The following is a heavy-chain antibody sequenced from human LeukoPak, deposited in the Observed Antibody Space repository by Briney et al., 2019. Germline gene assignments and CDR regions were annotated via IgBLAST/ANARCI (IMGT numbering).Heavy chain of an antibody. J-gene: IGHJ4*02. CDR2: IYYTGST. Sequence: SQTLSLTCTVSGGSISSGGYYWTWIRQHPGKGLEWIGYIYYTGSTYYNPSLESRVTISVDTSKKQFYLKLSSVTAADTAVYYCARAHLGSMVRGGVDFWGQGTLVTVSS. CDR3: ARAHLGSMVRGGVDF. CDR1: GGSISSGGYY. V-gene: IGHV4-31*03. D-gene: IGHD3-10*01.